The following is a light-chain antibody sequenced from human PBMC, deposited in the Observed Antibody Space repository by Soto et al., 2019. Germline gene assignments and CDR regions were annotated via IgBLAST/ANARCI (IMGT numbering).Light chain of an antibody. V-gene: IGKV4-1*01. CDR3: QKYYNTLLT. J-gene: IGKJ4*01. CDR2: WAS. Sequence: DIVMTQSPDSLAVSLGERATINCKSSQSILFSSNNKNYLAWFQQKPGQPPKLLIHWASTRESGVPDRFSGSGSGTDFTLTISSLQAEDVAVYYCQKYYNTLLTCGGGTKVEIK. CDR1: QSILFSSNNKNY.